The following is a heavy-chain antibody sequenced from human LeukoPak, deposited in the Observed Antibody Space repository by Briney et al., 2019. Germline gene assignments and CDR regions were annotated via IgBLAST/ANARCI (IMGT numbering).Heavy chain of an antibody. CDR1: GFTFSSYE. CDR3: ARDYGDYGDY. J-gene: IGHJ4*02. Sequence: GGSLRLSCAASGFTFSSYEMNWVRQAPGKGLEWVSYISSSGSTISYADSVKGRFTISRDNAKNSLYLQMDSLRAEDTAVYYCARDYGDYGDYWGQGTLVTVSS. V-gene: IGHV3-48*03. D-gene: IGHD4-17*01. CDR2: ISSSGSTI.